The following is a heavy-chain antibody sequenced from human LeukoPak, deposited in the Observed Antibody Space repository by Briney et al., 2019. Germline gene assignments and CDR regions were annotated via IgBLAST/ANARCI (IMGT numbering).Heavy chain of an antibody. D-gene: IGHD3-10*01. Sequence: GGSLRLSCAASGFTFSSYAMSWVRQAPGKGLEWVSAFSGSGGDTYYADSVKGRFTISRDNAKNSLFLQMNSLRAEDTAVYYCARASPYYGSGRGYYYMDVWGKGTRVTVSS. CDR2: FSGSGGDT. CDR1: GFTFSSYA. J-gene: IGHJ6*03. V-gene: IGHV3-23*01. CDR3: ARASPYYGSGRGYYYMDV.